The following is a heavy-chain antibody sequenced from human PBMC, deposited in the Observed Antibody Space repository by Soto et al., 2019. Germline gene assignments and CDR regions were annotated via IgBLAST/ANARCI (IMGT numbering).Heavy chain of an antibody. D-gene: IGHD5-12*01. CDR3: ARDWGDGYNYLDY. Sequence: SETLSLTCTVSGGSISSGDYYWSWIRQPPGKGLEWIGYIYYSGSTYYNPSLKSRVTISVDTSKNQFSLKLSPVTAADTAVYYCARDWGDGYNYLDYWGQGTLVTVSS. CDR2: IYYSGST. J-gene: IGHJ4*02. CDR1: GGSISSGDYY. V-gene: IGHV4-30-4*01.